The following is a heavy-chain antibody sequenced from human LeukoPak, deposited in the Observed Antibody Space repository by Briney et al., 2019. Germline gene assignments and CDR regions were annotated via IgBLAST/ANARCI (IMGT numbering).Heavy chain of an antibody. V-gene: IGHV4-39*07. D-gene: IGHD2-21*02. Sequence: PSETLSLTCTVSGGSISTSSYYWGWIRQPPGKGLEWIGSIYYSGSTYYNPSLKSRVTISVDTSKNQFSLKLSSVTAADTAVYYCARRQISDPFDYWGQGTLVTVSS. J-gene: IGHJ4*02. CDR2: IYYSGST. CDR1: GGSISTSSYY. CDR3: ARRQISDPFDY.